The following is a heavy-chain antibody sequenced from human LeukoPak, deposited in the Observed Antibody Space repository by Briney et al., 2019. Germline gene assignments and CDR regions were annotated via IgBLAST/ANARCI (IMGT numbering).Heavy chain of an antibody. J-gene: IGHJ6*02. CDR3: ARRGGLDV. CDR2: INHNGNVN. Sequence: GGSLRLSCAASGFTFSSYWMNWARQAPGKGLEWVASINHNGNVNYYVDSVMGRFTIPRDNAKNSLYLQMSNLRAEDTAVYFCARRGGLDVWGQGATVTVSS. CDR1: GFTFSSYW. V-gene: IGHV3-7*03.